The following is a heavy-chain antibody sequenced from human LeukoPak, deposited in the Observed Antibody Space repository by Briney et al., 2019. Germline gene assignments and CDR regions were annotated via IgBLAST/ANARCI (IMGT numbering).Heavy chain of an antibody. J-gene: IGHJ5*02. CDR2: INPNSGGT. D-gene: IGHD2-2*01. CDR3: ARGPHRSSRQRSWFDP. Sequence: ASVKVSCKASGYTFTGYYMHWVRQAPGQGLGWMGWINPNSGGTNYAQKFQGRVTMTRDTSISTAYMDLSRRRSDDTAVYYCARGPHRSSRQRSWFDPWGQGTLVTVSS. CDR1: GYTFTGYY. V-gene: IGHV1-2*02.